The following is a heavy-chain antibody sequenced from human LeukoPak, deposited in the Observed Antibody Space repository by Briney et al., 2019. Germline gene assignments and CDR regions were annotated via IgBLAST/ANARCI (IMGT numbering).Heavy chain of an antibody. V-gene: IGHV3-30*04. J-gene: IGHJ4*02. Sequence: GGSLRLSCAASGFTFSTYAMHWVRQAPGKGLEWGAVISHDGRNKYYADSVKGRFTISRDNSKNTLYLQMNSLRTEDTAVYYCAKDFVPRGGSYFPGFDYWGQGTLVIVSS. CDR2: ISHDGRNK. D-gene: IGHD1-26*01. CDR3: AKDFVPRGGSYFPGFDY. CDR1: GFTFSTYA.